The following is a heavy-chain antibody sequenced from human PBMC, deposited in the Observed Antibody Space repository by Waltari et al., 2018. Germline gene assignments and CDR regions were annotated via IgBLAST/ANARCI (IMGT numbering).Heavy chain of an antibody. D-gene: IGHD3-16*01. CDR1: GYIFTDYD. J-gene: IGHJ4*02. V-gene: IGHV1-8*01. CDR3: TRRRELFGPDY. CDR2: MNPNSGNT. Sequence: QVQLVQSGPEVKQPGASVKVSCEASGYIFTDYDINWVRQAPGQGVEEMWWMNPNSGNTGYAQKCQGRGTMTMNTPTSRAYIELRDLRSDDTAVYYCTRRRELFGPDYWGQGSLVTVSA.